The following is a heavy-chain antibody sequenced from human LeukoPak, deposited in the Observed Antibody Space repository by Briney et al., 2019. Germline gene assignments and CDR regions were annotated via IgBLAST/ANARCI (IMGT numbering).Heavy chain of an antibody. CDR1: GFTVSSNY. D-gene: IGHD2-2*01. CDR3: ASILGYCSSTSCQDY. V-gene: IGHV3-66*02. J-gene: IGHJ4*02. Sequence: GGSLRLSCAASGFTVSSNYMSWVRQAPGKGLKWVSVIYSGGSTYYADSVKGRFTISRDNSKNTLYLQMNSLRAEDTAVYYCASILGYCSSTSCQDYWGQGTLVTVSS. CDR2: IYSGGST.